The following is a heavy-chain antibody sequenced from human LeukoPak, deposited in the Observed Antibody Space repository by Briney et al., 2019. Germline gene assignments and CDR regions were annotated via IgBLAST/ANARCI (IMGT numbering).Heavy chain of an antibody. CDR1: GFTFGDYA. CDR3: TRESDWNDYCRSYYFDY. J-gene: IGHJ4*02. D-gene: IGHD1-1*01. Sequence: GSLRLSCTASGFTFGDYAMSWVHQAPGKGLEWVGFIRSKAYGGTTEYAASMKGRLTISRDDSKSIAYLQMNSLKTEDTAVYYCTRESDWNDYCRSYYFDYWGQGTLVTVSS. V-gene: IGHV3-49*04. CDR2: IRSKAYGGTT.